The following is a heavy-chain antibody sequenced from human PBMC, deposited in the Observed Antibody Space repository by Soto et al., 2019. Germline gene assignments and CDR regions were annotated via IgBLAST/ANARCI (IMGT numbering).Heavy chain of an antibody. CDR1: GVSISSGNW. Sequence: PSETLSFTCTVSGVSISSGNWWTWVRQSPRKGLEYIGEIFHDGTANYFPSFERRVAMSVDKSKNQFSLKLTSVTAADAAIYYCARLVYDTRLDYLYFDFWGQGAQVTVSS. D-gene: IGHD3-16*01. V-gene: IGHV4-4*02. CDR2: IFHDGTA. CDR3: ARLVYDTRLDYLYFDF. J-gene: IGHJ4*02.